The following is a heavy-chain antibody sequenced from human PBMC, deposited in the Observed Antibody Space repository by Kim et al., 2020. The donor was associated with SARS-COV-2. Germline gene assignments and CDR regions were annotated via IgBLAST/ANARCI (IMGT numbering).Heavy chain of an antibody. CDR1: GFTFSSYS. J-gene: IGHJ4*02. CDR3: ARDSYSSGWHNLAVNPYFDY. V-gene: IGHV3-48*02. D-gene: IGHD6-19*01. Sequence: GGSLRLSCAASGFTFSSYSMNWVRQAPGKGLEWVSYISSSSSTIYYADSVKGRFTISRDNAKNSLYLQMNSLRDEDTAVYYCARDSYSSGWHNLAVNPYFDYWGQVTLVTVSS. CDR2: ISSSSSTI.